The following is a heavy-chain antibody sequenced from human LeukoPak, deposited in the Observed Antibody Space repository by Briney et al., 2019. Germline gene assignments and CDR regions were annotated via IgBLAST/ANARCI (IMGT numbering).Heavy chain of an antibody. CDR2: ITGSGDTT. CDR1: GFTFSSYA. V-gene: IGHV3-23*01. J-gene: IGHJ4*02. Sequence: PGQSLRLSCAASGFTFSSYAMSWVRQVPGKGLEWVSSITGSGDTTDHADSVKGRFIISRDNSKNTLYLQMNSLRAEDTAVYYCAKDRRAGSYDYWGQGTLVTVSS. CDR3: AKDRRAGSYDY. D-gene: IGHD3-10*01.